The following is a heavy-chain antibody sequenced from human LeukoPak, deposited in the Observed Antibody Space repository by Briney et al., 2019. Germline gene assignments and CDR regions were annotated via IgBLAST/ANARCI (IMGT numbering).Heavy chain of an antibody. D-gene: IGHD3-3*01. CDR2: INPKNGDA. CDR3: ARASFWESPINWFDP. Sequence: ASVKVSCKTSGYTFIGHYIHWVRQAPGQGLEWMGWINPKNGDANYAPRFQGRVTMTRDRSISTVYMEVTRLTSDDTAVYYCARASFWESPINWFDPWGQGTLVTVSS. V-gene: IGHV1-2*07. CDR1: GYTFIGHY. J-gene: IGHJ5*02.